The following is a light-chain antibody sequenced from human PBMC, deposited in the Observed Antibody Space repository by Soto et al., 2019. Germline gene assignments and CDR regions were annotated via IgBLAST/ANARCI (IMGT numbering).Light chain of an antibody. Sequence: DIKMTQSPSSLSASIGDRVTITCRASQGISTHLAWYQQKPGTVPKLLIYTASTLQSGVPSRFSGSGSGTDFTLTISSLQPEDVATNYCQKHNGAPFTFGPGTKVDIK. CDR1: QGISTH. J-gene: IGKJ3*01. V-gene: IGKV1-27*01. CDR3: QKHNGAPFT. CDR2: TAS.